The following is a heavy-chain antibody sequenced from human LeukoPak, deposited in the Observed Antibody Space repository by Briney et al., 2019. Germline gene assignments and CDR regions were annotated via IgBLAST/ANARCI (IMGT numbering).Heavy chain of an antibody. CDR2: INSDGSTT. CDR3: AIESVFYGSGTYYNLRDAFDI. J-gene: IGHJ3*02. Sequence: PGGSLRLSCAASGFTFSSYWMHWVRQAPGKGLVWVSHINSDGSTTTYADSVRGRFTISRDNAKNTLYLQMNSLRAEDTAVYYYAIESVFYGSGTYYNLRDAFDIWGQGTMVTVSS. V-gene: IGHV3-74*01. D-gene: IGHD3-10*01. CDR1: GFTFSSYW.